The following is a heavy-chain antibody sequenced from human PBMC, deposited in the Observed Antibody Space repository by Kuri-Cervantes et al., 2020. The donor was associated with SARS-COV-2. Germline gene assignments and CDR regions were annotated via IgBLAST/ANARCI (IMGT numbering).Heavy chain of an antibody. V-gene: IGHV3-30*04. CDR2: ISYDGSNK. Sequence: GEPLKISCAASGFTFSSYAMHWVRQAPGKGLEWVAVISYDGSNKYYADSVKGRFTIPRDNSKNTLYLQMNSLRAEDTAVYYCARRGGSGSYYTRPFDYWGQGTLVTVSS. CDR1: GFTFSSYA. J-gene: IGHJ4*02. CDR3: ARRGGSGSYYTRPFDY. D-gene: IGHD3-10*01.